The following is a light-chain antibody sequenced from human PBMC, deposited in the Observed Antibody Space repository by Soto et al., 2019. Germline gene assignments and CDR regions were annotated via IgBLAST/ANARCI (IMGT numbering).Light chain of an antibody. Sequence: DIQMTQSPSSLSAAIVDRFTITFLASQSIKNYLNWYQHKPGAAPKLLIFGASNLESGVPSRFSGSGSGTEFTLSISSLQPEDFATYYCQQGYSTTPITFGQGTRLEIK. CDR1: QSIKNY. CDR3: QQGYSTTPIT. V-gene: IGKV1-39*01. J-gene: IGKJ5*01. CDR2: GAS.